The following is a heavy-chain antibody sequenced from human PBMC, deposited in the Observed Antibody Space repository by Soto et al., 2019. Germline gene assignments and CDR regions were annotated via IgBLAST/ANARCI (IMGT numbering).Heavy chain of an antibody. J-gene: IGHJ6*02. Sequence: PEGSLRLSCAASGFTFSNAWMSWVRQAPGKGLEWVGRIKSKTDGGTTDYAAPVKGRFTISRDDSKNTLYLQMNSLKTEDTAVYYCTTEYDFWSGYYYYYYGMDVWGQGTTVTVSS. V-gene: IGHV3-15*01. D-gene: IGHD3-3*01. CDR1: GFTFSNAW. CDR3: TTEYDFWSGYYYYYYGMDV. CDR2: IKSKTDGGTT.